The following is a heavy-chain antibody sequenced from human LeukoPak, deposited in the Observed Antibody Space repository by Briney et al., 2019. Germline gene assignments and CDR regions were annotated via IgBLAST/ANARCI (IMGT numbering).Heavy chain of an antibody. CDR3: ATLSSGYYTVDY. CDR2: IVVGSGNT. Sequence: GASVKVSCKASGFTFTTSAVQWVRQARGQRLEWIGWIVVGSGNTNYAQKFQERVTVIRDMSTSTAYMELSSLRSEDTAVYYCATLSSGYYTVDYWGQGTLVTVSS. D-gene: IGHD3-3*01. J-gene: IGHJ4*02. CDR1: GFTFTTSA. V-gene: IGHV1-58*01.